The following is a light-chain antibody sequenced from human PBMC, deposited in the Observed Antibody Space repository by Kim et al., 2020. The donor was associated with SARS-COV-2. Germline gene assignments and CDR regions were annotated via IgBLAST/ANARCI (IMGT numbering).Light chain of an antibody. Sequence: QAGLTQPPSVSKGLRQTATLTCTGNSNNVGNEGAAWLQQHQGHPPKLLSNRKNNRPSGISERLSASRSGNTASLTITGLRPEDEADYYCSAWDSSLSAWVFGGGTKLTVL. CDR2: RKN. CDR3: SAWDSSLSAWV. CDR1: SNNVGNEG. J-gene: IGLJ3*02. V-gene: IGLV10-54*01.